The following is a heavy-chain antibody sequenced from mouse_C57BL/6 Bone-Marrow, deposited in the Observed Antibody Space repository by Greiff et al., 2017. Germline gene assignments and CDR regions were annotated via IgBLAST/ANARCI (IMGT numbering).Heavy chain of an antibody. J-gene: IGHJ1*03. CDR3: ARGNGYYPYGYFDV. V-gene: IGHV1-18*01. CDR2: INPNNGGT. CDR1: GYTFTDYN. Sequence: VQLQQSGPELVKPGASVKIPCKASGYTFTDYNMDWVKQSPGKSLEWIGDINPNNGGTIYNQKFKGKATLTVAKSSSAAYMDLRSLTSEDTAVDYCARGNGYYPYGYFDVWGTGTTVTVSS. D-gene: IGHD2-3*01.